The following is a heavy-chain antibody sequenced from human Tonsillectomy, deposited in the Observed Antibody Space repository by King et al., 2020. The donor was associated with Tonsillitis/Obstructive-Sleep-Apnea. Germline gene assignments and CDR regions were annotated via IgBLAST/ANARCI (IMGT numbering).Heavy chain of an antibody. V-gene: IGHV3-15*01. J-gene: IGHJ4*02. CDR3: TTGRFLEWLSDFDY. CDR2: MKSKTDGGTT. CDR1: GFTFSNAW. Sequence: VQLVESGGGLVKPGGSLRLSCAASGFTFSNAWMSWVRQAPGKGLEWVGRMKSKTDGGTTDYAAPVKGRFTISRDDSKNTLYLQMNSLKTEDTAVYYCTTGRFLEWLSDFDYWGQGTLVTVSS. D-gene: IGHD3-3*01.